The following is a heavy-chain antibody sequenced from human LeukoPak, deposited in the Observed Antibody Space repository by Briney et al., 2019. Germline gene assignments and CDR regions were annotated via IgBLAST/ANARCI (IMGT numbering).Heavy chain of an antibody. CDR3: ARGRSSMVRGYYYYYMDV. D-gene: IGHD3-10*01. J-gene: IGHJ6*03. Sequence: SETLSLTCAVYGGSFSDYWYAWIRQSPGKGLEWMGEINHSGTTTYIPSLTSRASMSVDTSKNQFSLKLSSVTAADTAVYYCARGRSSMVRGYYYYYMDVWGKGTTVTISS. CDR1: GGSFSDYW. V-gene: IGHV4-34*01. CDR2: INHSGTT.